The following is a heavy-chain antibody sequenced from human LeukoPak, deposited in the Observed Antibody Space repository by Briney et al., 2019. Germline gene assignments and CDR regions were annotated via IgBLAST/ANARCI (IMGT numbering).Heavy chain of an antibody. Sequence: ASVKVSCKASGYTFTSYDINWVRQATGQGLEWMECMNPNSGNTGYAQKFQGRVTMTRNTSVSTAYMELSSLRSEDTAVYYCARGDGNYDRKRSRPDAFDIWGQGTMVTVSS. CDR2: MNPNSGNT. CDR3: ARGDGNYDRKRSRPDAFDI. D-gene: IGHD3-22*01. J-gene: IGHJ3*02. CDR1: GYTFTSYD. V-gene: IGHV1-8*01.